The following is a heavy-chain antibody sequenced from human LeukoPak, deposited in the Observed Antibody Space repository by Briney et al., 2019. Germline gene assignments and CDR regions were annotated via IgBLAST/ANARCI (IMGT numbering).Heavy chain of an antibody. J-gene: IGHJ4*02. CDR2: IRSGSGTI. CDR3: ARGSPNRGGFDY. V-gene: IGHV3-48*02. D-gene: IGHD3-10*01. CDR1: GFTFSSYS. Sequence: GGSLRLSWAASGFTFSSYSMNWVRQAAGKGLEWVSYIRSGSGTIYYAVSVKGRFTISRDNAKNSLYLQMNSLRDEDTAMYYCARGSPNRGGFDYWGQGTLVTVSS.